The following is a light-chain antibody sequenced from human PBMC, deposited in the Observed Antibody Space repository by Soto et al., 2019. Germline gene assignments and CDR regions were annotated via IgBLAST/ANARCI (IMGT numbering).Light chain of an antibody. CDR3: NSYTSGSPSWV. CDR2: EVT. CDR1: SSDVGRYNY. J-gene: IGLJ1*01. V-gene: IGLV2-14*01. Sequence: QSALAQPASVSGSPGQSITISCPGTSSDVGRYNYVSWYQQHPGKAPKLMIYEVTKRPSGVSDRFFGSKSGTTASLTISGLQAEDEADYYCNSYTSGSPSWVFGTGTKVTVL.